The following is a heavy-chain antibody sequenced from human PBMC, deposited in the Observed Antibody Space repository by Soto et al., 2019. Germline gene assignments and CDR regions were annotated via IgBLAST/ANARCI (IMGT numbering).Heavy chain of an antibody. V-gene: IGHV3-66*04. D-gene: IGHD5-18*01. CDR2: IYSGGSA. CDR1: GFTVSSNY. J-gene: IGHJ4*02. Sequence: EVQLVESGGGLVQPGGSLRLSCAASGFTVSSNYMSWVRQAPGKGLEWVSVIYSGGSAYYADYVKGRFTISRDNSKNTLYLQMNSLGAEDTAVYYCARHGYSYGGGYSDCWGQGTLVTVSS. CDR3: ARHGYSYGGGYSDC.